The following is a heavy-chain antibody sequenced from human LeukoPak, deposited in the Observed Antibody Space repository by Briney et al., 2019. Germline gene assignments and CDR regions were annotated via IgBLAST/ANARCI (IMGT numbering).Heavy chain of an antibody. J-gene: IGHJ4*02. CDR3: SRDYHY. Sequence: ASVKVSCKASGCTFTDYGVHWVRQAPGQGLEWMGWINTNTRNPTYAQGFTGRFVLSLDTSVSTASLQINSLKAEDTAVYYCSRDYHYWGQGTLVTVSS. CDR2: INTNTRNP. CDR1: GCTFTDYG. V-gene: IGHV7-4-1*02.